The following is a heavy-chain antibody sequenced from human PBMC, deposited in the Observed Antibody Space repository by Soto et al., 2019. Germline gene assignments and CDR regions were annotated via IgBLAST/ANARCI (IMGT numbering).Heavy chain of an antibody. V-gene: IGHV1-69*01. CDR2: IIPIFGTA. CDR3: AITLRLTYYEILTGYYGPFDY. CDR1: GGTFSSYA. D-gene: IGHD3-9*01. Sequence: QVQLVQSGAEVKKPGSSVKVSCKASGGTFSSYAISWVRQATGQRLEWMGGIIPIFGTANYAQKFQGRVTITADESTSTAYMELSSLRSEDTAVYYCAITLRLTYYEILTGYYGPFDYWGQGTLVTVSS. J-gene: IGHJ4*02.